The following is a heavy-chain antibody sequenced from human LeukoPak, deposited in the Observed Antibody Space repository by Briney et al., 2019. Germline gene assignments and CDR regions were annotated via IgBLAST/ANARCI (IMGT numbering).Heavy chain of an antibody. CDR1: GGSFSGYY. J-gene: IGHJ4*02. CDR2: INHSGST. Sequence: SETLSLTRAVSGGSFSGYYWSWIRQPPGKGLEWIGEINHSGSTNYNPSLKSRVTISVDTSKNQFSLKLSSVTAADTAVYYCARGGYCSSTSCYLVYWGQGTLVTVSS. CDR3: ARGGYCSSTSCYLVY. D-gene: IGHD2-2*01. V-gene: IGHV4-34*01.